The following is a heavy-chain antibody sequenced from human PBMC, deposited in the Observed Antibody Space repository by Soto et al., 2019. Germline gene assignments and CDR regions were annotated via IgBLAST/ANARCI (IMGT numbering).Heavy chain of an antibody. CDR2: ISYDGSNK. CDR1: GFTFSSYA. CDR3: ARDTLGDFWSRGRGMDV. D-gene: IGHD3-3*01. J-gene: IGHJ6*02. V-gene: IGHV3-30-3*01. Sequence: PGGSLRLSCAASGFTFSSYAMHWVRQAPGKGLEWVAVISYDGSNKYYADSVKGRFTISRDNSKNTLYLQMNSLRAEDTAVYYCARDTLGDFWSRGRGMDVWGQGTTVTVSS.